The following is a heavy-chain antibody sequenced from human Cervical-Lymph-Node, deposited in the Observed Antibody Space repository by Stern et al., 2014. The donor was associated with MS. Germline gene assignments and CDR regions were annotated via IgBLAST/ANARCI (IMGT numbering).Heavy chain of an antibody. V-gene: IGHV3-7*01. J-gene: IGHJ2*01. CDR1: GFTFSSYW. CDR3: ARPRNFYDSSGEWYFDL. Sequence: EMQLVESGGGLVQPGGSLRLSCAASGFTFSSYWMSWVRQAPGKGLEWVANIKQDGSEKYYVDSVKGRFTISRDNAKNSLDLQMNSLRAEDTAVYYCARPRNFYDSSGEWYFDLWGRGTLVTVSS. D-gene: IGHD3-22*01. CDR2: IKQDGSEK.